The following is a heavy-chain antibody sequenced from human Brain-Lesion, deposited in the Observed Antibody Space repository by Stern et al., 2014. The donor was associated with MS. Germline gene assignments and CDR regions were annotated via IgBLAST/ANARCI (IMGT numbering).Heavy chain of an antibody. J-gene: IGHJ5*02. CDR2: IYYSGTP. CDR1: GGSVSSTSYA. CDR3: AGEEDIRYCSGGSCTGNWFDP. D-gene: IGHD2-15*01. Sequence: QLVESGPGLVKPSETLSLTCTVAGGSVSSTSYAWAWIRQPPGKGLGWIGTIYYSGTPSYSPSLKSRLTISLDTSKNQFSLQLRSVTAADTAVYYCAGEEDIRYCSGGSCTGNWFDPWGQGTLVTVSS. V-gene: IGHV4-39*01.